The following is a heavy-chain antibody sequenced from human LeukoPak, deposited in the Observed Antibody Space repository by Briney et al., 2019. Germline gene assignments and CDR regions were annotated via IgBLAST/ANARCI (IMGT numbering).Heavy chain of an antibody. D-gene: IGHD4-17*01. J-gene: IGHJ4*02. CDR3: ARGNTGRTVTYHFDY. V-gene: IGHV3-53*01. CDR2: IYSGGST. CDR1: GFTVSSNY. Sequence: PGGSLRLSCAASGFTVSSNYMSWVRQAPGKGLEWVSVIYSGGSTYYSDSVKGRFTISRDNSKNTVYLHINSLRAEDTAVYYCARGNTGRTVTYHFDYWGQGTLVTVSS.